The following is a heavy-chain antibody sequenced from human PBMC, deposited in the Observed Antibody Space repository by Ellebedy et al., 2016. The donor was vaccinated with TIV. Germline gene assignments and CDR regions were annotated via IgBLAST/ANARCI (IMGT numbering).Heavy chain of an antibody. V-gene: IGHV4-59*01. J-gene: IGHJ5*02. CDR3: ARHGPSIVGATKAWFNP. CDR2: IYHTGTT. CDR1: GGSIGSYY. D-gene: IGHD1-26*01. Sequence: SETLSLXXTVSGGSIGSYYWYWIRQPPGKALEFIGYIYHTGTTTYNPSLTGRVTMSVDTSKSQFALMLNSVTAADTAVYYCARHGPSIVGATKAWFNPWGQGTLVTVSS.